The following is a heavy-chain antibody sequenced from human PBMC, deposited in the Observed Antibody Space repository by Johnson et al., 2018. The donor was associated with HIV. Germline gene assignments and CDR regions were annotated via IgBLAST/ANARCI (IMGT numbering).Heavy chain of an antibody. CDR3: ARTPGFSRAFDI. J-gene: IGHJ3*02. Sequence: QVQLVESGGGVAQPGGSLRLSCAASGFTFSSYAMHWVRQAPGKGLEWVAVISYDGSNKYYAASVKGRFTIARDNSKNTLYLQMNRLTAEDTAVYYCARTPGFSRAFDIWGQGTMVTVSS. V-gene: IGHV3-30*14. CDR2: ISYDGSNK. CDR1: GFTFSSYA. D-gene: IGHD3-10*01.